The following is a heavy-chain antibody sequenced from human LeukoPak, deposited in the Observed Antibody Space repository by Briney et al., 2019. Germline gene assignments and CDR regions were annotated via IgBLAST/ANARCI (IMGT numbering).Heavy chain of an antibody. CDR1: GGSISSHY. J-gene: IGHJ5*02. D-gene: IGHD6-13*01. CDR2: IYYSGST. CDR3: ARALHSSSWSGWFDP. Sequence: SETLSFTCTVSGGSISSHYWSWIRQPPGKGLEWTGYIYYSGSTNYNPSLKSRVTISVDTSKNQFSLKLSSVTAADTAVYYCARALHSSSWSGWFDPWGQGTLVTVSS. V-gene: IGHV4-59*11.